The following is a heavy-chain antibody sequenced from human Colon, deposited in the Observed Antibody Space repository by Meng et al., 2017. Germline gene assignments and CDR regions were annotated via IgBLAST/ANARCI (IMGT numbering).Heavy chain of an antibody. CDR1: GVSVSSGGNY. Sequence: VQPPESGPGLGRPSATPSLTCNVSGVSVSSGGNYWTWIRQPPGKGLEWIGYFYNSGTTNYNASLKSRVTISVDTSKNQFFLKLRSVTAADTAVYYCAREYGASPGELDYWGQGTLVTVSS. V-gene: IGHV4-61*08. CDR2: FYNSGTT. J-gene: IGHJ4*02. CDR3: AREYGASPGELDY. D-gene: IGHD4-17*01.